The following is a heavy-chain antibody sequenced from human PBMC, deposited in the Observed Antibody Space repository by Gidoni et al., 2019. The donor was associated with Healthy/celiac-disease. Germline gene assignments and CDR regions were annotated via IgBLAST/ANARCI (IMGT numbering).Heavy chain of an antibody. D-gene: IGHD1-1*01. Sequence: EVQLLESGGGLVQPGGSLRLSCAASGFTFSSYAMSWVRQAPGKGLEWVAASSGSGGSTYYADSVKGRFTISRDNSKNTLYLQMNSLRAEDTAVYYCATMTNDGYFDYWGQGTLVTVSS. CDR3: ATMTNDGYFDY. V-gene: IGHV3-23*01. J-gene: IGHJ4*02. CDR2: SSGSGGST. CDR1: GFTFSSYA.